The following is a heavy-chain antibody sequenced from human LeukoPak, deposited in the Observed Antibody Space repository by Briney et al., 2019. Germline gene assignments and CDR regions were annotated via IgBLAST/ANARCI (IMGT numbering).Heavy chain of an antibody. CDR2: ISAYNGNT. V-gene: IGHV1-18*01. D-gene: IGHD2-2*01. Sequence: ASVKVSCKASGYTFTSYGISWVRQAPGQGLEWMGWISAYNGNTNYAQKLQGRVTMTTDTSTSTAYMELRSLRSEDTAVYYCARRYCSCSRWYGGDLWGQGTLVTVSS. J-gene: IGHJ5*02. CDR1: GYTFTSYG. CDR3: ARRYCSCSRWYGGDL.